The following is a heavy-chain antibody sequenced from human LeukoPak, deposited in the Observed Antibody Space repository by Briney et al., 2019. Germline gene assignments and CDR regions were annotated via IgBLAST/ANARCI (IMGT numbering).Heavy chain of an antibody. CDR2: ISSSGSTI. J-gene: IGHJ4*02. D-gene: IGHD1-14*01. V-gene: IGHV3-48*01. CDR3: ARSRTGGYFDY. Sequence: SGGSLRLSCAASGFTFSSYSMNWVRQAPGKGLEWVSYISSSGSTIYYADSAKGRFTISRDNAKNSLYLQMNSLRAEDTTVYYCARSRTGGYFDYWGQGSLVTVSS. CDR1: GFTFSSYS.